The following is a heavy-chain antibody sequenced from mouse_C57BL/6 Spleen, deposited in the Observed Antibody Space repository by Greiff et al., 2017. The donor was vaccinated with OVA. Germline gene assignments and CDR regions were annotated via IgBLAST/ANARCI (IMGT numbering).Heavy chain of an antibody. CDR1: GYTFTSYW. CDR2: IDPSDSYT. J-gene: IGHJ4*01. V-gene: IGHV1-69*01. D-gene: IGHD3-3*01. CDR3: ARGTGYAMDY. Sequence: VQLQQPGAELVMPGASVKLSCKASGYTFTSYWMHWVKQRPGQGLEWIGEIDPSDSYTNYNQKFKGKSTLTVDKSSSTPSMQLISLTSEDTAVYYCARGTGYAMDYWGQGTSVTVSS.